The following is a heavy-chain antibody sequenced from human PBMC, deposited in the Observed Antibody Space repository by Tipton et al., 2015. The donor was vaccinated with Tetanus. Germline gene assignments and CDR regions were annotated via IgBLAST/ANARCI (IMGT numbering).Heavy chain of an antibody. V-gene: IGHV3-7*01. CDR2: IKEDGSEK. Sequence: SLRLSCAASGFTFSSYWMSWVRQAPGKGLEWVANIKEDGSEKSYVDSVKGRFTISRDNAKNSLYLQMSSLRAEDTAVYYCARAPNRISRAYDYWGQGTQITVSS. CDR3: ARAPNRISRAYDY. CDR1: GFTFSSYW. D-gene: IGHD1-14*01. J-gene: IGHJ4*02.